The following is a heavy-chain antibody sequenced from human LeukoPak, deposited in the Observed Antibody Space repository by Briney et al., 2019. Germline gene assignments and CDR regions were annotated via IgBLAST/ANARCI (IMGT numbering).Heavy chain of an antibody. V-gene: IGHV4-59*01. J-gene: IGHJ6*04. D-gene: IGHD3-10*01. CDR1: GGSISSYY. CDR2: IYYSGST. Sequence: SETLSLTCTVSGGSISSYYWSWIRQPPGKGLEWIGYIYYSGSTNYNPSLKGRVTISVDTSKNQFSLKLSSVTAADTAVYYCARGFRWYYGSGSYSNYYYGMDVWGKGTTVTVSS. CDR3: ARGFRWYYGSGSYSNYYYGMDV.